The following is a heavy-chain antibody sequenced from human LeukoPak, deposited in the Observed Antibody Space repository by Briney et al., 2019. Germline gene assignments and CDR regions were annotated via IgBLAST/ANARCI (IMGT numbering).Heavy chain of an antibody. CDR3: ARDRAPYYYGSGSSAFDY. V-gene: IGHV1-69*05. D-gene: IGHD3-10*01. CDR2: IIPIFGTA. J-gene: IGHJ4*02. CDR1: GGTFSSYA. Sequence: ASVKVSCKASGGTFSSYAISWVRQAPGQGLEWMGGIIPIFGTANYAQKLQGRVTMTTDTSTSTAYMELRSLRSDDTAVYYCARDRAPYYYGSGSSAFDYWGQGTLVTVSS.